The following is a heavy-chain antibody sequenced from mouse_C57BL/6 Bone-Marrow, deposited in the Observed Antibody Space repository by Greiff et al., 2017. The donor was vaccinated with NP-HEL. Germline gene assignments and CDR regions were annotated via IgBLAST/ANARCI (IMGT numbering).Heavy chain of an antibody. CDR1: GYTFTSYW. D-gene: IGHD1-1*01. J-gene: IGHJ3*01. V-gene: IGHV1-72*01. CDR2: IDPNSGGT. Sequence: QVQLQQPGAELVKPGASVKLSCKASGYTFTSYWMHWVKQRPGRGLKWIGRIDPNSGGTKYNEKFKSKATLTVDKPSSTAYMQLSSLTSEDSAVYYCARSTTVVPFAYWGQGTLVTVSA. CDR3: ARSTTVVPFAY.